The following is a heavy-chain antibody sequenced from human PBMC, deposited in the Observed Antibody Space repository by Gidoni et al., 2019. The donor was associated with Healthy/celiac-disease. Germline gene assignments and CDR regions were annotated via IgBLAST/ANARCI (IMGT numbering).Heavy chain of an antibody. CDR2: INPNSGGT. D-gene: IGHD7-27*01. J-gene: IGHJ6*02. V-gene: IGHV1-2*02. CDR3: ARWGTDYYGMDV. Sequence: QVQLEQSGAEVKKPGASVKVSCKASGYTFTGYYMHWVRQAPGQGLEWMGWINPNSGGTNYAQNFQGRVTMTRDTSISTAYMELSSLRSDDTAVYYCARWGTDYYGMDVWGQGTTVTVSS. CDR1: GYTFTGYY.